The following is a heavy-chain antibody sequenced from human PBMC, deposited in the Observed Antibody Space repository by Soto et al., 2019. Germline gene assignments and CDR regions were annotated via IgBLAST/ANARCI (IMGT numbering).Heavy chain of an antibody. V-gene: IGHV1-18*01. D-gene: IGHD3-9*01. CDR1: GYTFASYG. Sequence: GASLKVSCKASGYTFASYGISWVRQTPGQGLEWMGWISAYNGNTNYAQKLQGRVTMTTDTSTSTAYMELRSLRSDDTAVYYCARGYYDILTGYYNWFDPWGQGTLVTVSS. CDR3: ARGYYDILTGYYNWFDP. CDR2: ISAYNGNT. J-gene: IGHJ5*02.